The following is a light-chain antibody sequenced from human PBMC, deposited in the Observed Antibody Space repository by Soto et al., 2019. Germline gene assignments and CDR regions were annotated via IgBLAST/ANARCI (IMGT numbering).Light chain of an antibody. CDR1: QSVSSSY. Sequence: EIVFTQSPGTLSLSPGERATLSCRASQSVSSSYLAWYQQKPGQAPRLLIYGASSRATGIPDRFSGSGSGTDFTLTISRLEPEDFAVYYCQQYGSSPFTFGPGT. CDR3: QQYGSSPFT. CDR2: GAS. V-gene: IGKV3-20*01. J-gene: IGKJ3*01.